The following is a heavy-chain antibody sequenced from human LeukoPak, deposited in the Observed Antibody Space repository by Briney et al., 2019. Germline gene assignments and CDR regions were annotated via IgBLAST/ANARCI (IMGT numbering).Heavy chain of an antibody. Sequence: ASVKVSCKASGGTFSSYAISWVRQAPGQGLEWMGWMNPNSGNTGYAQKFQGRVTMTRNTSISTAYMELSSLRSEDTAVYYCARGPSNYYDSSGYYYVWYYYYGMDVWGQGTTVTVSS. V-gene: IGHV1-8*02. CDR3: ARGPSNYYDSSGYYYVWYYYYGMDV. J-gene: IGHJ6*02. CDR2: MNPNSGNT. CDR1: GGTFSSYA. D-gene: IGHD3-22*01.